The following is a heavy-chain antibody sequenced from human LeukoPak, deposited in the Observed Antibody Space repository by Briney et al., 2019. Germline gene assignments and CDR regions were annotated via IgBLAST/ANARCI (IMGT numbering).Heavy chain of an antibody. D-gene: IGHD3-10*01. CDR1: GYTFTSYA. V-gene: IGHV1-3*01. J-gene: IGHJ6*04. CDR2: INAGNGNT. CDR3: ASQTLWFGEFLMDV. Sequence: ASVKVSCKASGYTFTSYAMRWVRQAPGQGLEWMGWINAGNGNTKYSQKFQGRVTITRDTSASTAYMELSSLRSEDTAVYYCASQTLWFGEFLMDVWGKGTTVTVSS.